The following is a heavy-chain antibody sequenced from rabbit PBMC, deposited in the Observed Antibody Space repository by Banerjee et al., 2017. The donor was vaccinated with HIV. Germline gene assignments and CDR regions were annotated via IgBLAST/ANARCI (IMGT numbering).Heavy chain of an antibody. J-gene: IGHJ6*01. Sequence: QSLEESGGDLVKPGASLTLTCTASGFSFSSSYWICWVRQAPGKGLEWIACIYTGSGSTWYASWAKGRFTITSNTNQNTVTLQMTSLTGADTATYFCARCAGDAAYGYDLWGPGTLVTVS. D-gene: IGHD3-1*01. CDR1: GFSFSSSYW. V-gene: IGHV1S40*01. CDR2: IYTGSGST. CDR3: ARCAGDAAYGYDL.